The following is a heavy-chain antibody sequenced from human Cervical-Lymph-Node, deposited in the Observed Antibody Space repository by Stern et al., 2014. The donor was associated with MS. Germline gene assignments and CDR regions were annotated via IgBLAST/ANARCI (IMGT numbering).Heavy chain of an antibody. D-gene: IGHD3-3*01. J-gene: IGHJ4*02. CDR2: ITSSSNYI. CDR1: GFTFSGNS. Sequence: EMQLVESGGGLVKPGGSLRLSCATSGFTFSGNSMTWVRQAPGKALEWVSSITSSSNYIYYADSVKGRFTISRDNAKKSLYLQMNSLRAEDTAVYYCARVWSGTSYYFDYWGPGTLVTGSS. V-gene: IGHV3-21*01. CDR3: ARVWSGTSYYFDY.